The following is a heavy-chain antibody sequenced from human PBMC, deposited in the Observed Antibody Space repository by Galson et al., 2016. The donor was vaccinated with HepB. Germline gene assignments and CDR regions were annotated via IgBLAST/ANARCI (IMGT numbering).Heavy chain of an antibody. J-gene: IGHJ4*02. V-gene: IGHV3-30-3*01. CDR3: VRAGRGAPLDS. Sequence: SLRLSCAASGFAFSNSQMHWVRQAPGKGLEWVAVISYDGYNRYFADSVKGRFTVSRDNSKSTLYLDINGLRAEDTAMYHCVRAGRGAPLDSWGQGTLVTVSS. CDR2: ISYDGYNR. CDR1: GFAFSNSQ. D-gene: IGHD4/OR15-4a*01.